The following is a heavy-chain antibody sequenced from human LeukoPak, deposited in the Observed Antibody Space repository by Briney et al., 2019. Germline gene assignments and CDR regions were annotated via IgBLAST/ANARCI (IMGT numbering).Heavy chain of an antibody. CDR2: ISGSGGST. V-gene: IGHV3-23*01. CDR3: AKDHRYTFGSPYYFDY. Sequence: GGSLRLSCAASGFTFTSYVMNWVRQAPGKGLEWVSGISGSGGSTYYADSVKGRSTISRDNSKNTLYLQMNSLRAEDTAVYYCAKDHRYTFGSPYYFDYWGQGTLVTVSS. CDR1: GFTFTSYV. J-gene: IGHJ4*02. D-gene: IGHD5-18*01.